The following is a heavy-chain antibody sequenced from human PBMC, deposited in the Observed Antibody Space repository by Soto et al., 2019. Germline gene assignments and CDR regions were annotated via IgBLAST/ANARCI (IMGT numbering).Heavy chain of an antibody. CDR2: INHSGST. CDR1: GGSFSGYY. D-gene: IGHD4-17*01. Sequence: QVQLQQWGAGLLKPSETLSLTCAVYGGSFSGYYWSWIRQPPGKGLEWIGEINHSGSTNYNPSLKSRVTISVDTSKNQFPLKLSSVTAADTAVYYCARGRERLRSREVYFDYWGQGTLVTVSS. CDR3: ARGRERLRSREVYFDY. V-gene: IGHV4-34*01. J-gene: IGHJ4*02.